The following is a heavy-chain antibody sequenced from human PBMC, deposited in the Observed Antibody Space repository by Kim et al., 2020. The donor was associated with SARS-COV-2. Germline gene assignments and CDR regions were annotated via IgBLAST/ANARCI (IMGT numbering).Heavy chain of an antibody. CDR2: IYYSGST. J-gene: IGHJ5*02. D-gene: IGHD5-12*01. Sequence: SETLSLTCAVSGDSISSGGYSWSWIRQPPGKGLEWIGYIYYSGSTYYNPSLKSRVTISVDRSKNQFSLKLSSVTAADTAVYYCARVVAGSWFDPWGQGTLVTVSS. V-gene: IGHV4-30-2*01. CDR3: ARVVAGSWFDP. CDR1: GDSISSGGYS.